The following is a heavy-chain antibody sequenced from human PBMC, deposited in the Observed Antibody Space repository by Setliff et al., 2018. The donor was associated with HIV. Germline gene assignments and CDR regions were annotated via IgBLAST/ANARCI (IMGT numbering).Heavy chain of an antibody. Sequence: SVKVSCKASGYTFTDYYMHWMRQAPGQGLEWMGGIVPILNTGNYAPKFQGRVTITADESTTTAYMELSSLRSEDTAVYYCARIPNHSSGFDYWGQGTPVTVSS. CDR1: GYTFTDYY. V-gene: IGHV1-69*13. CDR2: IVPILNTG. D-gene: IGHD3-22*01. CDR3: ARIPNHSSGFDY. J-gene: IGHJ4*02.